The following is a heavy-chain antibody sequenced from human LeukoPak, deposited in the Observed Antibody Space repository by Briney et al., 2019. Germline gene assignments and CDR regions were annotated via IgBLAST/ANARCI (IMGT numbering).Heavy chain of an antibody. D-gene: IGHD6-19*01. J-gene: IGHJ4*02. Sequence: ASVKVSCKASGYTFTGYYMHWVRQAPGQGLEWMGRINPNSGGTNYAQKFQGRVTMTRDTSTSTVYMELSSLRSEDTAVYYCARVGEAVAGLEFDYWGQGTLVTVSS. CDR1: GYTFTGYY. V-gene: IGHV1-2*06. CDR2: INPNSGGT. CDR3: ARVGEAVAGLEFDY.